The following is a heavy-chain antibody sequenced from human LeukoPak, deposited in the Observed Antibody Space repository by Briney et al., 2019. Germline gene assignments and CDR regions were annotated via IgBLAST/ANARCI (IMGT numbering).Heavy chain of an antibody. Sequence: PSETLSLTCTVSGGSISSYYWSWIRQPPGKGLEWIGYVYYSGSTNYNPSLKSRVTISVDTSNNQFPLKLSSVTAADTAVYYCARAGSGYYPFDDWGQGTLVTVSS. D-gene: IGHD3-22*01. V-gene: IGHV4-59*01. CDR2: VYYSGST. J-gene: IGHJ4*02. CDR3: ARAGSGYYPFDD. CDR1: GGSISSYY.